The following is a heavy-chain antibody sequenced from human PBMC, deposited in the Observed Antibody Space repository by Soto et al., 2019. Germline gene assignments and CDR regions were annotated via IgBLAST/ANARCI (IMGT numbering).Heavy chain of an antibody. CDR2: IWYDGSNK. CDR3: ARVYISGPPEFDY. CDR1: GFTFSSYG. J-gene: IGHJ4*02. V-gene: IGHV3-33*01. D-gene: IGHD1-20*01. Sequence: GGSLRLSCAASGFTFSSYGMHWVRQAPGKGLEWVAVIWYDGSNKYYADSVKGRFTISRDNSKNTLYLQMNSLRAEDTAVYYCARVYISGPPEFDYWGQGTPVTVSS.